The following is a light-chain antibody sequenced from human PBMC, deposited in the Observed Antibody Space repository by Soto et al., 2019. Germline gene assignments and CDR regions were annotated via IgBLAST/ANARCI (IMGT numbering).Light chain of an antibody. V-gene: IGKV3-20*01. CDR1: QSVNSDS. CDR2: GAS. J-gene: IGKJ5*01. Sequence: EIVLTQSPGTLSLSVGESVTLSCRASQSVNSDSLAWYQQKPGQSPRLLIYGASNRATGIPDRFSGSGSGTDFTLSLSRVEPEDFTVYYCQQYGTSPPVTFGQGTRLEIK. CDR3: QQYGTSPPVT.